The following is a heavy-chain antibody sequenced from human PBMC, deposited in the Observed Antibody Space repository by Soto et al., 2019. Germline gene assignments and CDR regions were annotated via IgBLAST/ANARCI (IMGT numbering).Heavy chain of an antibody. J-gene: IGHJ3*02. CDR3: ARGGGLNCGGDPACAFDI. V-gene: IGHV1-69*12. CDR1: GGTFSSYA. CDR2: IIPIFGTA. D-gene: IGHD2-21*02. Sequence: QVQLVQSGAEVKKPGSSVKVSCKASGGTFSSYAISWVRQAPGQGLEWMGGIIPIFGTANYAQKFQGRVTITADESTRTGYVELSSLRSEDTAVYYCARGGGLNCGGDPACAFDIWGQGTMVTVSS.